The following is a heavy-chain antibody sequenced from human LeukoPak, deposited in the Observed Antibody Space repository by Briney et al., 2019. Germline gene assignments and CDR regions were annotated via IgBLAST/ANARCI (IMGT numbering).Heavy chain of an antibody. V-gene: IGHV5-51*01. CDR3: ARTYGSFDY. J-gene: IGHJ4*02. CDR1: GYRFTTYW. CDR2: VYPSDSDT. Sequence: GESLKISCKGSGYRFTTYWIGWVRQMPGEGLEWMGIVYPSDSDTRYSPSFQGQVTISADKSISTAYLQWSSLKTSDTAMYYCARTYGSFDYWGQGTLVTVSS. D-gene: IGHD3-10*01.